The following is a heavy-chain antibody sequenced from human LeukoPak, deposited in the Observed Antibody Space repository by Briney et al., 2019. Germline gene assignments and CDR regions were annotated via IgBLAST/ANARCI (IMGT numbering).Heavy chain of an antibody. V-gene: IGHV4-59*08. CDR2: IYYSGST. J-gene: IGHJ4*02. Sequence: SETLSLTCTVSGGSISSYYWSWIRQPPGKGLEWIGYIYYSGSTNYNTSLKSRVTISVDTSKNQFSLKLSSVTAADTAVYYCARASPYGTPIDYWGQGTLVTVSS. CDR3: ARASPYGTPIDY. D-gene: IGHD3-16*01. CDR1: GGSISSYY.